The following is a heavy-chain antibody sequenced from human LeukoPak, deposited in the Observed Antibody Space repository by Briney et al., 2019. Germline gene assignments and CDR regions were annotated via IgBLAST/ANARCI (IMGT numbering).Heavy chain of an antibody. Sequence: GRSLRLSCAASGFTFSSYAMHWVRQAPGKGLEWVAVISYEGSNKYYADSVKGRFTISRDNSKNTLYLQVNSLRAEDTAVYYCARDGTDTAMVTGYFDYWGQGTLVTVSS. CDR2: ISYEGSNK. J-gene: IGHJ4*02. V-gene: IGHV3-30-3*01. D-gene: IGHD5-18*01. CDR3: ARDGTDTAMVTGYFDY. CDR1: GFTFSSYA.